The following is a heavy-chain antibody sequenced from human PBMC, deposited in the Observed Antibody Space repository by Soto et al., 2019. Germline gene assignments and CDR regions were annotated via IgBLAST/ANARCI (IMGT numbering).Heavy chain of an antibody. CDR1: GGSISSGGYY. Sequence: SETLSLTCTVSGGSISSGGYYWSWIRQHPGKGLEWIGYIYYSGSTYYNPSLKSRVTISVDTSKNQFSLKLSSVAAADTAVYYCARGYSYGSVDYWGQGTLVTVSS. J-gene: IGHJ4*02. V-gene: IGHV4-31*03. D-gene: IGHD5-18*01. CDR3: ARGYSYGSVDY. CDR2: IYYSGST.